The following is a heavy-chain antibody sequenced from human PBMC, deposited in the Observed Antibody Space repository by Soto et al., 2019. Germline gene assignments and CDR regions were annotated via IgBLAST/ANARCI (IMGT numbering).Heavy chain of an antibody. J-gene: IGHJ6*02. D-gene: IGHD6-19*01. V-gene: IGHV1-69*13. CDR3: ARGRGYSSGWYGGV. CDR1: GGTFSSYA. Sequence: ASVKVSCKASGGTFSSYAISWVRQAPGQGLEWMGGIIPIFGTANYAQKFQGRVMITADESTSTAYMELSSLRSEDTAVYYCARGRGYSSGWYGGVWGQGTTVTVSS. CDR2: IIPIFGTA.